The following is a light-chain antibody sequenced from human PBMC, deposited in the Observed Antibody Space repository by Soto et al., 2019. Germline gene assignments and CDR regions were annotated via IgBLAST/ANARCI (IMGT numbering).Light chain of an antibody. J-gene: IGKJ5*01. Sequence: DSPITPSPSSLTSFVGNIVTITCRASQGIRNDLVWYQQKPGKAPKRLIYAASTLQSGVPSRFSGSGSGTEFTLTISSLQPDDFATYYCQQYNSYLITFGQGTRLEIK. CDR2: AAS. CDR3: QQYNSYLIT. CDR1: QGIRND. V-gene: IGKV1-17*01.